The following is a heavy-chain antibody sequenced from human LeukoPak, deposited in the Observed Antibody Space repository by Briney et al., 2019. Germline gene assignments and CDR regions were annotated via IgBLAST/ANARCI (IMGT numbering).Heavy chain of an antibody. Sequence: PGRSLRLSCAASGFTFSSYTMNCVRQAPGKGLEWVSSITSSTSYIYYADSVKGRFTISSDNAKNSLSLQVNSLRVEDTAVYYCARDGWVDYWGQGTLVTVSS. CDR3: ARDGWVDY. V-gene: IGHV3-21*01. CDR2: ITSSTSYI. J-gene: IGHJ4*02. CDR1: GFTFSSYT. D-gene: IGHD2-2*03.